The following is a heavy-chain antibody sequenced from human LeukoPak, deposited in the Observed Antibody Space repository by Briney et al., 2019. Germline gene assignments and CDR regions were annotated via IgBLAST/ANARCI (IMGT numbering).Heavy chain of an antibody. CDR3: AKRFTSDWHVVDY. D-gene: IGHD6-19*01. V-gene: IGHV3-53*05. J-gene: IGHJ4*02. CDR2: IYSGGST. Sequence: GGSLRLSCVASGFTVSSNYMSWVRQAPGKGLEWVSVIYSGGSTYYADSVKGRFTISRDNSKNTLYLQMNSLRAEDTAVYYCAKRFTSDWHVVDYWGQGTLVTVSS. CDR1: GFTVSSNY.